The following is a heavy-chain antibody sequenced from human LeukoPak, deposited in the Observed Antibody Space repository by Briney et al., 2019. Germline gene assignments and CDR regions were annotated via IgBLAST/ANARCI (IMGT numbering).Heavy chain of an antibody. CDR2: IKHDGSEK. V-gene: IGHV3-7*01. CDR3: AKGEAAAGGH. D-gene: IGHD6-13*01. Sequence: GGSLRLSCAASGLTFSRYWMSWVRQAPGKGLEWVANIKHDGSEKYYVDSAKGRFTISRDNAKNSLYLQMNSLRAEDTAVYYCAKGEAAAGGHWGQGTLVTVSS. CDR1: GLTFSRYW. J-gene: IGHJ4*02.